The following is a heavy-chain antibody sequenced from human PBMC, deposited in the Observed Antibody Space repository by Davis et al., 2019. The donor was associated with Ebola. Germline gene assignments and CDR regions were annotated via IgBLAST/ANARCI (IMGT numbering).Heavy chain of an antibody. CDR3: ATDSSSSYFDY. D-gene: IGHD6-6*01. J-gene: IGHJ4*02. V-gene: IGHV4-34*01. CDR1: GGSFSGYY. CDR2: IYYSGST. Sequence: SETLSLTCAVYGGSFSGYYGGWIRQPPGKGLEWIGSIYYSGSTYYNPSLKSRVTISVDTSKNQFSLKLSSVTAADTAVYYCATDSSSSYFDYWGQGTLVTVSS.